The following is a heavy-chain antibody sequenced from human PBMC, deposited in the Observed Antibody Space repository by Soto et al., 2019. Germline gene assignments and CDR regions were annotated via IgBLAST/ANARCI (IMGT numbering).Heavy chain of an antibody. CDR1: GGTFISYS. D-gene: IGHD2-2*01. J-gene: IGHJ6*02. V-gene: IGHV1-69*01. CDR2: IIPISGTA. Sequence: QVQLVQSGAEVKKPGSSVKVSCKAAGGTFISYSISWWRQAPGQGLEWMGGIIPISGTANYSQKFQGRVTITADESTSTAYMELSSLRSEDTAVYYCARSQGSSTSLEIYYYYYYGMDVWGQGTTVTVSS. CDR3: ARSQGSSTSLEIYYYYYYGMDV.